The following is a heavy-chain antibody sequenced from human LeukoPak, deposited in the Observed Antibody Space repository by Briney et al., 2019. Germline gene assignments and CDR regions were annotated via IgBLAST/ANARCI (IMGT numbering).Heavy chain of an antibody. J-gene: IGHJ4*02. CDR2: IYSAGDT. CDR1: GFTVSSNY. CDR3: ARGYSSTLFDY. Sequence: TGGSLRLSCAASGFTVSSNYMSWVRRAPGKGLEWVSVIYSAGDTSYADSVKGRFTISRDNSKNTLYLQMDSLRAEDTAVYYCARGYSSTLFDYWGQGTLVTVSS. D-gene: IGHD2-2*01. V-gene: IGHV3-53*01.